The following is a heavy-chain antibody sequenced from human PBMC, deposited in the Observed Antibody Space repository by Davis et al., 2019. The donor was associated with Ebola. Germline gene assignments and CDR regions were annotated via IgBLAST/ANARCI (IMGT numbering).Heavy chain of an antibody. Sequence: SETLSLTCTVSGYSISSGYYWGWIRQPPGKGLEWIGSIYHSGSTYYNPSLKSRVTISVDTSKNQFSLKLSSVTAADTAVYYCARPDGAGSDYWGQGTLVTVSS. J-gene: IGHJ4*02. CDR1: GYSISSGYY. CDR2: IYHSGST. D-gene: IGHD1-14*01. V-gene: IGHV4-38-2*02. CDR3: ARPDGAGSDY.